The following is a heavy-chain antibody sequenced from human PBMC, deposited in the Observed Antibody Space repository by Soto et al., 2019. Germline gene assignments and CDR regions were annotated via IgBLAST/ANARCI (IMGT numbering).Heavy chain of an antibody. CDR3: ARERVEGYYDFWSGPDYYYYGMDV. CDR1: GCSISIYY. CDR2: IYTSGST. J-gene: IGHJ6*02. V-gene: IGHV4-4*07. D-gene: IGHD3-3*01. Sequence: SETLSLTCTVSGCSISIYYWSWIRQPAGTGLEWIGRIYTSGSTNYNPSLKSRVTMSVDTSKNQFSLKLSSVTAADTAVYYCARERVEGYYDFWSGPDYYYYGMDVWGQGTTVT.